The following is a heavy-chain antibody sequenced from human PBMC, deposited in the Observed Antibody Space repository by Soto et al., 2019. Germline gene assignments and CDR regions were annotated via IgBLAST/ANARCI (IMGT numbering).Heavy chain of an antibody. CDR2: GHYSGSS. J-gene: IGHJ4*02. CDR1: GDSISSYY. CDR3: SRDLGSVLSD. D-gene: IGHD2-8*02. Sequence: TSETLSLTCTLSGDSISSYYWTWIRQPPGKGPEWIGYGHYSGSSKYNPSLKSRVSISVDTSKNQFSLKLSSVTAADTAFYYCSRDLGSVLSDWGQGTLVTVSS. V-gene: IGHV4-59*01.